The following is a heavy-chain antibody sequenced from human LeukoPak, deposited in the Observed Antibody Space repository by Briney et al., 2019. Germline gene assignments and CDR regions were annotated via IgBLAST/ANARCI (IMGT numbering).Heavy chain of an antibody. J-gene: IGHJ4*02. Sequence: PSETLSLTCAVYGGSFSAYYWSWIRQPPGKGLEWIGEINHSGSTNYNPSLKSRVTISVGTSKNQFSLKLSSVTAADTAVYYCARTQYGSGTYGHWGQGTLVTVSS. D-gene: IGHD3-10*01. V-gene: IGHV4-34*01. CDR2: INHSGST. CDR1: GGSFSAYY. CDR3: ARTQYGSGTYGH.